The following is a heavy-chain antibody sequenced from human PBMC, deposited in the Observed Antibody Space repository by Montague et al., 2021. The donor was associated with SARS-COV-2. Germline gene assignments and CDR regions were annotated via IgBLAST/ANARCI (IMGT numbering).Heavy chain of an antibody. J-gene: IGHJ4*02. Sequence: SETLSLTCSVSAGSVNSGTYYWNWIRQPPGKGLELIGYVYYNGDIKHNPSLKSRVSLSLDTSMNQFSLQLNSLTAADTAVYYCARGASLAGRFDYWGQGIPVTVSA. CDR3: ARGASLAGRFDY. CDR2: VYYNGDI. V-gene: IGHV4-61*01. CDR1: AGSVNSGTYY. D-gene: IGHD3-10*01.